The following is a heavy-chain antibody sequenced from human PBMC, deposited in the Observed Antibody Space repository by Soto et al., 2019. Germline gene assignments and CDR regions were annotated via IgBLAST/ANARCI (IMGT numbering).Heavy chain of an antibody. D-gene: IGHD1-1*01. CDR3: TSMNDKDAFNI. CDR2: IKNKIDGGTA. J-gene: IGHJ3*02. V-gene: IGHV3-15*01. Sequence: EVQLVESGGGLVEPGGSVRLSCAASGFTFTNAWMSWVRQAPGKGLEWVGLIKNKIDGGTAEYAAAVKGRCTISRDDSKSTLYLQVNSLKTEDTALYYCTSMNDKDAFNIWGQGTVVTVSS. CDR1: GFTFTNAW.